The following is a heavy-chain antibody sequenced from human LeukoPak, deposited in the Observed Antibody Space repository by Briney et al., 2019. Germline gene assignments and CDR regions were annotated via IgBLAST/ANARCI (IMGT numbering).Heavy chain of an antibody. V-gene: IGHV1-69*13. CDR1: GGTFSSYA. CDR3: ARVFARGGEISGSYYYY. J-gene: IGHJ4*02. D-gene: IGHD1-26*01. Sequence: GASVKVSCKASGGTFSSYAISWVRQAPGQGLEWMGGIIPIFGTANYAQKFQGRVTITADESTSTAYMELSSLRFEDTAIYYCARVFARGGEISGSYYYYWGQGTLVTVSS. CDR2: IIPIFGTA.